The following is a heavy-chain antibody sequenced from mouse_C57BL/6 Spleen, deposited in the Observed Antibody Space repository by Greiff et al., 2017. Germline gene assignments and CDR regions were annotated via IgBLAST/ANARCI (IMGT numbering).Heavy chain of an antibody. CDR2: ITHSGET. CDR3: AGDIRSYWYFDV. CDR1: GFPITSGYY. V-gene: IGHV12-3*01. J-gene: IGHJ1*03. Sequence: VQLMESGPGLVKPSQSLFLTCSITGFPITSGYYWIWIRESPGKPLEWLGYITHSGETFYNPSLQSPISITRETSKNPFFLQLNSVTTEDTAMYYCAGDIRSYWYFDVWGTGTTVTVSS. D-gene: IGHD1-1*01.